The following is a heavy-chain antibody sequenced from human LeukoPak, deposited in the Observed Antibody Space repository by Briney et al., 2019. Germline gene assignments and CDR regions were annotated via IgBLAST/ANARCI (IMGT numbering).Heavy chain of an antibody. CDR1: GYTLTELS. J-gene: IGHJ3*02. V-gene: IGHV1-24*01. Sequence: ASVKVSCKVSGYTLTELSMHWVRQAPGKGLEWMGGFDPEDGETIYAQKFQGRVTMTEGTSTDTAYMELSSLRSEDTAVYYCATRKNYYGSGSYYYAFDIWGQGTMVTVSS. D-gene: IGHD3-10*01. CDR2: FDPEDGET. CDR3: ATRKNYYGSGSYYYAFDI.